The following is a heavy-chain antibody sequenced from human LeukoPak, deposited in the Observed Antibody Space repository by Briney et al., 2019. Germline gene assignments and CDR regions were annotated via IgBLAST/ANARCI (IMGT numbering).Heavy chain of an antibody. CDR1: GFRVSNYY. Sequence: GGSLRLSCAVSGFRVSNYYMDWVRQAPGKGLEWVSAISGSGGSTYYADSVKGRFTISRDNSKNTLYLQMNSLRAEDTAVYYCAKGLTNAFDIWGQGTMVTVSS. D-gene: IGHD3-10*01. CDR3: AKGLTNAFDI. V-gene: IGHV3-23*01. J-gene: IGHJ3*02. CDR2: ISGSGGST.